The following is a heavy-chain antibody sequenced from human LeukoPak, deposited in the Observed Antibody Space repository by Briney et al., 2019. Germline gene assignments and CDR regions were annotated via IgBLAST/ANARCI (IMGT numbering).Heavy chain of an antibody. Sequence: SETLSLTCTVSGGSISSGDYYWSWIHQPPGKGLEWIGYIYYSGSTYYNPSLKSRVTISVDTSKNQFSLKLSSVTAADTAVYYCARVDYGDANFDYWGQGTLVTVSS. CDR1: GGSISSGDYY. CDR2: IYYSGST. J-gene: IGHJ4*02. V-gene: IGHV4-30-4*01. CDR3: ARVDYGDANFDY. D-gene: IGHD4-17*01.